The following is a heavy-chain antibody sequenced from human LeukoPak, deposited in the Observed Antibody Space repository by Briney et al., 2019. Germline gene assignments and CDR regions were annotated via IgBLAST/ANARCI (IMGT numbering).Heavy chain of an antibody. CDR3: AREYGDTAMVDP. V-gene: IGHV3-21*01. Sequence: PGGSLRLSCAASGFTFSSYSMNWVRQAPGKGLEWVSSISSSSSYIYYADSVKGRFTISRDNAKSSLYLQMNSLRAEDTAVYYCAREYGDTAMVDPWGQGTLVTVSS. CDR1: GFTFSSYS. CDR2: ISSSSSYI. D-gene: IGHD5-18*01. J-gene: IGHJ5*02.